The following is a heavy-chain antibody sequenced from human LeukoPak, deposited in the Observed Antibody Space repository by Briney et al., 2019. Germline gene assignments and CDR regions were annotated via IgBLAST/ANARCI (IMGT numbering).Heavy chain of an antibody. CDR2: ISAYNGNT. CDR3: AGVLADGSYYFGGWFDP. V-gene: IGHV1-18*01. J-gene: IGHJ5*02. Sequence: GASVTVSCKASGYTFTSYGISWVRQAPGQGLEWMGWISAYNGNTNYAQKLQGRVTITTDTYTSTAYMELRSVRSDDTAVYYCAGVLADGSYYFGGWFDPWGQGTLVTVSS. D-gene: IGHD1-26*01. CDR1: GYTFTSYG.